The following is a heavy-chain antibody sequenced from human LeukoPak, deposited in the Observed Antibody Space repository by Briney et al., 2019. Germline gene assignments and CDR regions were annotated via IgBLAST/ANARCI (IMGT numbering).Heavy chain of an antibody. Sequence: PSETLSLTCTVSGGSISSTTYFWGWIRQPPGKGLEWIGSVYYSGSTYYNPSLSSRVTISVDTSKNQFSLKLSSVTAADTAVYYCAREVVAAAGTVDYWGQGALVIVSS. V-gene: IGHV4-39*07. D-gene: IGHD6-13*01. CDR1: GGSISSTTYF. CDR2: VYYSGST. J-gene: IGHJ4*02. CDR3: AREVVAAAGTVDY.